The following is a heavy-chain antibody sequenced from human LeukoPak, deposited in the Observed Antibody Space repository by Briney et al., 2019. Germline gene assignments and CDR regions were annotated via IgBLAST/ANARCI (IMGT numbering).Heavy chain of an antibody. V-gene: IGHV4-39*07. CDR1: GGSISSSSYY. CDR2: IYYSGST. CDR3: ARGNDILTGYPPIDAFDI. Sequence: SETLSHTCTVSGGSISSSSYYWGWIRQPPGKGLEWIGSIYYSGSTNYNPSLKSRVTISVDTSKNQFSLKLSSVTAADTAVYYCARGNDILTGYPPIDAFDIWGQGTMVTVSS. D-gene: IGHD3-9*01. J-gene: IGHJ3*02.